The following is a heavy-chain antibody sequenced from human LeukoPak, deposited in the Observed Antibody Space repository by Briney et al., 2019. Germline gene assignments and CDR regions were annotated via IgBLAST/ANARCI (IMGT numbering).Heavy chain of an antibody. CDR2: ISGNGDTT. D-gene: IGHD6-19*01. V-gene: IGHV3-23*01. CDR3: AKTLTPSAWLNGRFDY. CDR1: GFTFSGYA. Sequence: GGSLRLSCAASGFTFSGYALSWVRQAPGKGLEWVSSISGNGDTTYYTDSVKGRFTISRDNSKNTLYLQMNSLRAEDTAVYYCAKTLTPSAWLNGRFDYWGQGSLVTVSS. J-gene: IGHJ4*02.